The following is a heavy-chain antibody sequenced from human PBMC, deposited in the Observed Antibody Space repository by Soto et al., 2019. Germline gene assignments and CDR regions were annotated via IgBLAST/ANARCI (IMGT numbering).Heavy chain of an antibody. CDR2: IYNSGST. D-gene: IGHD3-3*01. J-gene: IGHJ4*01. CDR3: ARGQRGYPY. Sequence: SSETLSLTCTVSGGSISSYYWIWIRQPPGKGLEWIGYIYNSGSTNYNASLKSRVTISVDTSKNQFSLKLSSATAADTAVYYCARGQRGYPYWGQGILVTVSS. CDR1: GGSISSYY. V-gene: IGHV4-59*01.